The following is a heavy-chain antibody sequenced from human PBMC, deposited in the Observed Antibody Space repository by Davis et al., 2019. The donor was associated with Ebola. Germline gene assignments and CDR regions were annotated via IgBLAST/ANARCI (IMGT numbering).Heavy chain of an antibody. CDR2: ISSSGSTI. V-gene: IGHV3-11*01. D-gene: IGHD6-6*01. J-gene: IGHJ4*02. Sequence: GESLKISCAASGFTFSDYYMSWIRQAPGKGLEWVSYISSSGSTIYYADSVKGRFTISRDNAKNSLYLQMNSLRAEDTAVYYCARSRAAARPMVDYWGQGTLVTVSS. CDR1: GFTFSDYY. CDR3: ARSRAAARPMVDY.